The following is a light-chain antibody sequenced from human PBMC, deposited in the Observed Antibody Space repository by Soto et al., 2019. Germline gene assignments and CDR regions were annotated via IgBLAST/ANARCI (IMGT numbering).Light chain of an antibody. CDR3: LQHNNLPFP. V-gene: IGKV1-17*01. Sequence: DIQMTQSPTSLSASVGDRVTITCRASQDISNALDWYQQKPGKAPKRLIYASSSWQSVAPARFSGSGSGTEFTLTINSLQPEDFATYFCLQHNNLPFPFGPGTKVDV. CDR1: QDISNA. J-gene: IGKJ3*01. CDR2: ASS.